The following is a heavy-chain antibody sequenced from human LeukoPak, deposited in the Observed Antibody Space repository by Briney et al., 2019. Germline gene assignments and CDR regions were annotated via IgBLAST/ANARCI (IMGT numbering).Heavy chain of an antibody. CDR3: ARSFDSRGYYYGMDV. V-gene: IGHV4-59*01. J-gene: IGHJ6*02. CDR1: GGSISSYY. D-gene: IGHD3-22*01. Sequence: PSETLSLTCTVSGGSISSYYWSWIRQPPGKGLEWIGYIYYSGSTSYNSSLKSRVTISLDTPKNQFSLKLNSVTAADTAVYYCARSFDSRGYYYGMDVWGQGTTVTVSS. CDR2: IYYSGST.